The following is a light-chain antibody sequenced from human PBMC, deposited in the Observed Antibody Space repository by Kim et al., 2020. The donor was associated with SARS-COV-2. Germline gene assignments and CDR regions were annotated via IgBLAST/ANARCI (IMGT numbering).Light chain of an antibody. J-gene: IGLJ3*02. CDR3: AAWDDSLHAWV. V-gene: IGLV1-47*01. Sequence: GQRVAISCSGSSSNIGSHFVYRRQQLPGTAPKLLIHENSQRPSGVPDRFSGSKSGTSASLAISGLRSDDEGDYYCAAWDDSLHAWVFGGGTQLTVL. CDR2: ENS. CDR1: SSNIGSHF.